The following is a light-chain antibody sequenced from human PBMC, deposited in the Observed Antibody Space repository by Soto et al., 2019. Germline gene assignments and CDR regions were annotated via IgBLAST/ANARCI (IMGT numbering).Light chain of an antibody. J-gene: IGKJ4*01. V-gene: IGKV3-11*01. Sequence: EFVLPQSPATLSLSPGERATLSCRASQSISSYLAWYHQKPGQAPRLLIYDASNRATGIPARFSGGGTGTDFTLTISSLEPEDFAVYYCQQRGNWPPTFGGGTKVEIK. CDR3: QQRGNWPPT. CDR2: DAS. CDR1: QSISSY.